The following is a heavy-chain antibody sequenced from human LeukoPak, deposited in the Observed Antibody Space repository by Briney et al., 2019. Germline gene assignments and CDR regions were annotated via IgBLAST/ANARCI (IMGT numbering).Heavy chain of an antibody. D-gene: IGHD3-10*01. CDR3: AGDTSSSIDS. CDR2: ISGDGGRT. Sequence: PGGSLRLSCAASGFTFNDYTLHWVRQAPGKGLEWVSLISGDGGRTYYEDSVKGRFTISRDNRKNSLYLQMNSLRIEDTALYYCAGDTSSSIDSWGRGTLVTVSS. J-gene: IGHJ4*02. CDR1: GFTFNDYT. V-gene: IGHV3-43*02.